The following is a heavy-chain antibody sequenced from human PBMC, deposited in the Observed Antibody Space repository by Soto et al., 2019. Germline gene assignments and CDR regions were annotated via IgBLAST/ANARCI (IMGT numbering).Heavy chain of an antibody. D-gene: IGHD6-19*01. CDR3: ARDHYAVAGKEGFDY. Sequence: ASVKVSCKASGYTFTSYGISWVRQAPGQGLEWMGWISAYNGNTNYAQKLQGRVTMTTDTSTSTAYMELRSLRSDDTAVYYCARDHYAVAGKEGFDYWGQGTLVTVSS. V-gene: IGHV1-18*01. CDR2: ISAYNGNT. J-gene: IGHJ4*02. CDR1: GYTFTSYG.